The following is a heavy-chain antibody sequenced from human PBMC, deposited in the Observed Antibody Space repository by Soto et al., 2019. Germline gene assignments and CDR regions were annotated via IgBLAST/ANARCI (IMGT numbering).Heavy chain of an antibody. Sequence: QVQLVQSGAEVRKPGAAVKVSCKAAGYPYTNSYMHWVRQDPGQGLEWMGWIHPNTGGTNYAQKCQGRVTMPRDTSVSTVYMELNRLTSDDPAIYVCARDFRTRGWFRPAGNFAMDCWGQGTAVTAS. D-gene: IGHD6-19*01. CDR3: ARDFRTRGWFRPAGNFAMDC. CDR1: GYPYTNSY. J-gene: IGHJ6*02. V-gene: IGHV1-2*02. CDR2: IHPNTGGT.